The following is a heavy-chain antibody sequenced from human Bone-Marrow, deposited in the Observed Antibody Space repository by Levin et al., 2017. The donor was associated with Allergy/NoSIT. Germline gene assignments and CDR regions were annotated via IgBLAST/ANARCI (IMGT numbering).Heavy chain of an antibody. Sequence: PGGSLRLSCTPSGFTFGDYATSWFRQAPGKGLEWIGLIRGKPYGGTTEYAASVKGRFTISRDDSKSIVYLQMNSLKTEDTAVYYCNREDDYGSKSQPYWGQGTLVIVSS. J-gene: IGHJ4*02. V-gene: IGHV3-49*03. CDR2: IRGKPYGGTT. D-gene: IGHD3-10*01. CDR3: NREDDYGSKSQPY. CDR1: GFTFGDYA.